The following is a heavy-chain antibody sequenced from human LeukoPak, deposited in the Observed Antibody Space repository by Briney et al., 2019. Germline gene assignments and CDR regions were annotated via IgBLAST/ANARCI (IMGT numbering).Heavy chain of an antibody. V-gene: IGHV3-48*03. CDR3: ARDRDVVVVAAAFDY. CDR2: ISSSGSTI. Sequence: GSLRLSCAASGFTFSSYEMNWVRQAPGKGLEWVSYISSSGSTIYYADSVKGRFTISRDNAKNSLYLQMNSLRAEDTAVYYCARDRDVVVVAAAFDYWGQGTLVTVSS. CDR1: GFTFSSYE. D-gene: IGHD2-15*01. J-gene: IGHJ4*02.